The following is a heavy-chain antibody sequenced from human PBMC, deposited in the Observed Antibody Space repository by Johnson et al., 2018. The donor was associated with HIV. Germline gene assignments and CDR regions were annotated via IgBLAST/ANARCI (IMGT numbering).Heavy chain of an antibody. J-gene: IGHJ3*02. CDR3: ARTGRWELLPDAFDI. D-gene: IGHD1-26*01. Sequence: DVQLVESGGGLVQPGRSLRLSCAASGFTFDDYAMHWVRQAPEKGLEWVSGISWNSGSIGYADSVKGRFTISRDNAKNSLYLQMNSLRTEDMAVYYCARTGRWELLPDAFDIWGQGTMVTVSS. CDR2: ISWNSGSI. V-gene: IGHV3-9*03. CDR1: GFTFDDYA.